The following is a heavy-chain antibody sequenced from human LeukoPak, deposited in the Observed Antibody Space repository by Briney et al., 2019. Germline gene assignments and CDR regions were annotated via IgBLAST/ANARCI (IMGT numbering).Heavy chain of an antibody. V-gene: IGHV3-23*01. J-gene: IGHJ4*02. Sequence: PGGSLRLSCAASGFTFSSYAMSWVRQAPGKGLEWVSAISGSGGSTYYADSVKGRFTISRDNSKNTLYLQMYSLRAEDTAVYYWAKISQQWLVARYYFDYWGQGTLVTVSS. CDR1: GFTFSSYA. CDR3: AKISQQWLVARYYFDY. D-gene: IGHD6-19*01. CDR2: ISGSGGST.